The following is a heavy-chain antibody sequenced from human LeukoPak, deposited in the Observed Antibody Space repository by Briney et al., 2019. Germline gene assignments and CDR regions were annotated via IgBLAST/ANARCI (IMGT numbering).Heavy chain of an antibody. Sequence: GASVKVSCKASGYTFTSYGISWVRQAPGQGLEWMGWISAYNGNTNYAQKLQGRVTMTTDTSTSTAYMELRSLRSDDTAVYYCARVYCSSTSCYREPSYYYYYMDVWGEGTTVTVSS. D-gene: IGHD2-2*02. V-gene: IGHV1-18*01. CDR2: ISAYNGNT. CDR3: ARVYCSSTSCYREPSYYYYYMDV. CDR1: GYTFTSYG. J-gene: IGHJ6*03.